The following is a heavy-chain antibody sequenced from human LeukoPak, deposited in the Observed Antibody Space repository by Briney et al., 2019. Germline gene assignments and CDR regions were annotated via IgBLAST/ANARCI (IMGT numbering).Heavy chain of an antibody. CDR2: IYDDGGT. CDR3: ASHNDRLGFNPNWYFDI. CDR1: GGSISNYY. Sequence: SETLSLTCNVSGGSISNYYWSWIRQTPGKGLEWIGYIYDDGGTNYNTSLKSRVTMSLDTSKYKSSMKLSSVTAADTAMYYCASHNDRLGFNPNWYFDIWGRGSLVSVSS. V-gene: IGHV4-59*08. D-gene: IGHD1-14*01. J-gene: IGHJ2*01.